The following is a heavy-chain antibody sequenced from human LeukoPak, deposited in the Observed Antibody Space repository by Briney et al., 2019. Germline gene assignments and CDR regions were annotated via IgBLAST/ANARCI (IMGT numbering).Heavy chain of an antibody. V-gene: IGHV3-48*01. CDR3: ARTGENYYDSSGYFNWFDP. J-gene: IGHJ5*02. CDR1: GFTFSSYS. CDR2: ISSSSSTI. D-gene: IGHD3-22*01. Sequence: GGSLRLSRAASGFTFSSYSMNWVRQAPGKGLEWVSYISSSSSTIYYADSVKGRFTISRDNAKNSLYLQMNSLRAEDTAVCYCARTGENYYDSSGYFNWFDPWGQGTLVTVSS.